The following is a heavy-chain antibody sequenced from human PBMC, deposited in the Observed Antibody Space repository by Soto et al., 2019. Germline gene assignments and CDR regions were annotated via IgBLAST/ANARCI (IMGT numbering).Heavy chain of an antibody. CDR3: ARYIPGVRYYGMDV. CDR2: ISESGTLI. Sequence: EVQLLESGGGLVQPGGSLRLSCAASGFTFSSYAMKWVRQAPGKGLEWVSLISESGTLIYYADSVKGRFTISRDNSGNTLFLQMYSLRAEDTAVYYCARYIPGVRYYGMDVWGQGTTVTVSS. CDR1: GFTFSSYA. V-gene: IGHV3-23*01. J-gene: IGHJ6*02. D-gene: IGHD2-2*01.